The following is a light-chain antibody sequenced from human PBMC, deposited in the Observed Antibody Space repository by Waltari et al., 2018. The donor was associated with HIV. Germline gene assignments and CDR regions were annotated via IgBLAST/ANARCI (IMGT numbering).Light chain of an antibody. CDR3: QQYYSTPLYT. CDR1: QGISNS. Sequence: QMTQSPSSLSASVGDRVTITCRASQGISNSLAWYQQKPGKAPKLLLYAASRLESGVPSRFSGSGSGTDYTLTISSLQPEDFATYYCQQYYSTPLYTFGQGTKLEIK. V-gene: IGKV1-NL1*01. CDR2: AAS. J-gene: IGKJ2*01.